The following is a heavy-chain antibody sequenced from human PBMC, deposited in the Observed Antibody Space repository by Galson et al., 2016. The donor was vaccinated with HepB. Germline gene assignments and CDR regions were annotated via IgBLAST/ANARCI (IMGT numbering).Heavy chain of an antibody. CDR2: ISFDGRNE. J-gene: IGHJ5*02. CDR1: GYSFSVYG. Sequence: SLRLSCAASGYSFSVYGLHWVRQAPGRGLEWVADISFDGRNEHYADSVRGRFIISRDDSKNTLYLQMNSLRTEDTAVYFCGRGHTAWCSLAGDLWGQGTLVTVSS. CDR3: GRGHTAWCSLAGDL. D-gene: IGHD4/OR15-4a*01. V-gene: IGHV3-30*03.